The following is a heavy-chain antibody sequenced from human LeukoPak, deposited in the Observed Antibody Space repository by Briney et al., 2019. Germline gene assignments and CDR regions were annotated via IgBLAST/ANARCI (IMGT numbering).Heavy chain of an antibody. CDR2: ISSSSDYV. CDR1: GFTFSSYN. V-gene: IGHV3-21*01. J-gene: IGHJ5*02. CDR3: ARGKTSQNIVTRKTYNWFDP. Sequence: GGSLRLSCAASGFTFSSYNMNWVRQAPGKGLEWVSSISSSSDYVYYADSVKGRFTISRDNAKNSLYLQMKSLRAEDTAVYYCARGKTSQNIVTRKTYNWFDPWGQGTLVTVSS. D-gene: IGHD2/OR15-2a*01.